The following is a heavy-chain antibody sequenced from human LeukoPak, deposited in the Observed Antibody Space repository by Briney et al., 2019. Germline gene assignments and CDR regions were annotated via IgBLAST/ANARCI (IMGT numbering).Heavy chain of an antibody. CDR1: GGSISSSSYY. J-gene: IGHJ3*02. V-gene: IGHV4-39*01. D-gene: IGHD4-17*01. CDR2: IYYSGST. Sequence: SETLSLTCTVPGGSISSSSYYWGWIRQPPGKGLEWIGSIYYSGSTYYNPSLKSRVTISVDTSKNQFSLKLSSVTAADTAVYYCARRAVTTPGDIWGQGTMVTVSS. CDR3: ARRAVTTPGDI.